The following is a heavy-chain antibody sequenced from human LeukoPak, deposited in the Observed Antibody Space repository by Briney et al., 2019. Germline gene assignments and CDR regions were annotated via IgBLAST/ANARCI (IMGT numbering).Heavy chain of an antibody. CDR1: GFTFDDYG. Sequence: GGSLRLSCAASGFTFDDYGMSWVRQAPGKGLEWVSGINWNGGSTGYADSVKGRFTISRDNAKNSLYLQMNSLRAEDTALYHCARDRPGYCSSTSCPYYMDVWGKGTTVTVSS. D-gene: IGHD2-2*01. CDR3: ARDRPGYCSSTSCPYYMDV. CDR2: INWNGGST. J-gene: IGHJ6*03. V-gene: IGHV3-20*01.